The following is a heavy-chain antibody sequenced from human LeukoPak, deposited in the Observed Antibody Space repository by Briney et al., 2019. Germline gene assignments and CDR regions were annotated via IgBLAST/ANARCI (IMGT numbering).Heavy chain of an antibody. Sequence: SETLSLTCTVSGGSISSSFWSWIRLPPGKGLEWIGYIYDSGSTNYNPSLKSRVTISEDTSKNQFSLRLSSVTAADTATYFCSRESGPFCPFGYWGQGTLVIVSS. CDR1: GGSISSSF. CDR2: IYDSGST. D-gene: IGHD1-26*01. J-gene: IGHJ4*02. V-gene: IGHV4-59*01. CDR3: SRESGPFCPFGY.